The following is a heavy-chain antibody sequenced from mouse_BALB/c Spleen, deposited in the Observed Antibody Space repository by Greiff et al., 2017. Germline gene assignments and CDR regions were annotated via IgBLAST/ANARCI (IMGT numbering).Heavy chain of an antibody. J-gene: IGHJ3*01. CDR2: IWSGGST. CDR1: GFSLTSYG. V-gene: IGHV2-2*02. D-gene: IGHD2-2*01. CDR3: ARDFYGYDEGAWFAY. Sequence: QVQLKESGPGLVQPSQSLSITCTVSGFSLTSYGVHWVRQSPGKGLEWLGVIWSGGSTDYNAAFISRLSISKDNSKSQVFFKMNSLQANDTAIYYCARDFYGYDEGAWFAYWGQGTLVTVSA.